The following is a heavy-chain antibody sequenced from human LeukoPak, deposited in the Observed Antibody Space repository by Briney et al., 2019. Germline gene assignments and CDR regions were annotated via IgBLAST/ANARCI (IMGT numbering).Heavy chain of an antibody. CDR3: ARGVVSGYCSGGSCYYYGMDV. Sequence: SETLSLTCAVYGGSFSGYYWSWIRQPPGKGLEWIGEINHSGSTNYNPSLKSRVTISVDTSKNQFSLKLGSVTAADTAVYYCARGVVSGYCSGGSCYYYGMDVWGKGTTVTVSS. J-gene: IGHJ6*04. CDR2: INHSGST. V-gene: IGHV4-34*01. D-gene: IGHD2-15*01. CDR1: GGSFSGYY.